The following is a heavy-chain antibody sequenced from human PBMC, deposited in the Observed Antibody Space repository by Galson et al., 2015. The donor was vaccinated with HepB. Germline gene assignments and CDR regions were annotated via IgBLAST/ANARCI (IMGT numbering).Heavy chain of an antibody. CDR3: ARMGGRMVYADGAFDI. CDR1: GFSLSTSGMC. J-gene: IGHJ3*02. D-gene: IGHD2-8*01. Sequence: PALVKPTQTLTLTCTFSGFSLSTSGMCVSWIRQPPGKALEWLALIDWDDDKYYSTSLKTRLTISKDTSKNQVVLTMTNMDPVDTATYYCARMGGRMVYADGAFDIWGQGTMVTVSS. CDR2: IDWDDDK. V-gene: IGHV2-70*01.